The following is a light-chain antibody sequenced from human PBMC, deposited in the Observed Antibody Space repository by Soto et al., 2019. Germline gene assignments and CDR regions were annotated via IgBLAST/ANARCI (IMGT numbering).Light chain of an antibody. CDR3: QQRSNWPRT. V-gene: IGKV3-11*01. CDR1: PSFYSY. J-gene: IGKJ2*01. CDR2: DAS. Sequence: EIVLTQSPATLSLSPGGRTTLPLRASPSFYSYLAWYQQKPGQAPRLLIYDASNRATGIPARFSGSGSGTDFTLTISSLEPEDFAVYYCQQRSNWPRTFGQGTKLEIK.